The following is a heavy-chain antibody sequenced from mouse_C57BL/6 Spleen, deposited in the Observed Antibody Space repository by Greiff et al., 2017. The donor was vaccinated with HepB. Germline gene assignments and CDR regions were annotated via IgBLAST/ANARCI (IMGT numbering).Heavy chain of an antibody. CDR3: TAGGSSYFDY. CDR2: IRLKSDNYAT. D-gene: IGHD1-1*01. Sequence: EVKVEESGGGLVQPGGSMKLSCVASGFTFSNYWMNWVRQSPEKGLEWVAQIRLKSDNYATHYAESVKGRFTISRDDSKSSVYLQMNNLRAEDTGIYYCTAGGSSYFDYWGQGTTLTVSS. J-gene: IGHJ2*01. CDR1: GFTFSNYW. V-gene: IGHV6-3*01.